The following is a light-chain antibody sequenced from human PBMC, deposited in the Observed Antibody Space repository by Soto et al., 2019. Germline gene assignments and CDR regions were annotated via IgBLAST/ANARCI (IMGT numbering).Light chain of an antibody. CDR1: QSVSSY. CDR2: DAS. V-gene: IGKV3-11*01. CDR3: QQRSNGPS. Sequence: LSLSPGERATLSCRASQSVSSYLAWYQQKPGQAPRLLIYDASNRATGIPARFSGSGSGTAFTRAISSLEPEAFAVYYCQQRSNGPSFGGGTKVEIK. J-gene: IGKJ4*01.